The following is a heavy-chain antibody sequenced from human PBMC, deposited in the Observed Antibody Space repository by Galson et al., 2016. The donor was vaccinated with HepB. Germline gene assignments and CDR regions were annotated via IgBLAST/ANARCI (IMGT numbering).Heavy chain of an antibody. D-gene: IGHD3-22*01. J-gene: IGHJ4*02. CDR2: ISSGGTYI. CDR1: GFTFSSYS. CDR3: ARVYYYDSSGYSHVGFDY. V-gene: IGHV3-21*01. Sequence: SLRLSCAASGFTFSSYSMNWVRQAPGKGLELVSSISSGGTYIYYADSMKGRFTISRDNAKNSLFLQMNSLRAEDTAVYYCARVYYYDSSGYSHVGFDYWGQGTLVTVSS.